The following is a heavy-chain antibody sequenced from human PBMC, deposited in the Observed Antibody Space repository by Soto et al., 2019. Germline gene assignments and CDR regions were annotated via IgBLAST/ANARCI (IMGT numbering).Heavy chain of an antibody. V-gene: IGHV4-59*08. J-gene: IGHJ5*01. CDR3: ARHDYCYDSGCSTGRWFDS. CDR2: IYNSGSS. CDR1: GGSMSSYY. Sequence: SETLSLTCTVSGGSMSSYYWGWIRQPPGRGLEWIGYIYNSGSSEHNPSLKSRVTISVDTSKNQFSLNLRSVTAADTAVYYCARHDYCYDSGCSTGRWFDSWGQGTLVTVSS. D-gene: IGHD3-22*01.